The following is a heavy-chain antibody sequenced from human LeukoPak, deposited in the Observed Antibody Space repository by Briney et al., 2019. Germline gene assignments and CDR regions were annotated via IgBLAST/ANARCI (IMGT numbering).Heavy chain of an antibody. D-gene: IGHD6-19*01. V-gene: IGHV1-18*01. Sequence: GASVKVSCKASGYTFTSHGISWVRQAPGQGLEWMGWISAYNGDTKYAQNLQGRVTLTTYTTTTTAYLELRSLRSDDTAVYYCASGLVVAGTRGWFDRWGQGTLVTVSS. CDR3: ASGLVVAGTRGWFDR. CDR1: GYTFTSHG. CDR2: ISAYNGDT. J-gene: IGHJ5*02.